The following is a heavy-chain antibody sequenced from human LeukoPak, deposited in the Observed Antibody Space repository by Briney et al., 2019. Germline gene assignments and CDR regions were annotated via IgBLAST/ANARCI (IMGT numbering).Heavy chain of an antibody. CDR3: AKRPSSSSLNY. CDR2: ISSSSTTI. Sequence: GGSLRLSCAASGFTFSSYSMNWVRQAPGKGLECVSYISSSSTTIYYADSVKGRFTISRDNAKNSLYLQMNSLRAEDTAVYYCAKRPSSSSLNYWGQGTLVTVSS. D-gene: IGHD6-6*01. CDR1: GFTFSSYS. V-gene: IGHV3-48*01. J-gene: IGHJ4*02.